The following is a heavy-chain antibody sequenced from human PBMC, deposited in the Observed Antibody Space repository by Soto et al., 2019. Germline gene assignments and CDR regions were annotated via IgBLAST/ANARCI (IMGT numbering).Heavy chain of an antibody. CDR1: VFPFSTDS. D-gene: IGHD6-19*01. V-gene: IGHV3-48*02. J-gene: IGHJ4*02. Sequence: GGSLRLSCVASVFPFSTDSMNWVRQAPGKGLEWVAHISTSGATRYYADSVRGRFTISRDNAKTSLYLQMDSLRNEDTAVYYCARFFGSGFDYWGQGTLVTVSS. CDR3: ARFFGSGFDY. CDR2: ISTSGATR.